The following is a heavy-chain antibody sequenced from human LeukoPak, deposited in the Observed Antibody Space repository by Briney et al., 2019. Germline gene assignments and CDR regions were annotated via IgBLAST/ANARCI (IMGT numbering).Heavy chain of an antibody. CDR3: AGVGYCSSTSCPRNFDY. D-gene: IGHD2-2*01. V-gene: IGHV3-48*04. CDR2: ITSSGSSL. CDR1: GFTFINYS. J-gene: IGHJ4*02. Sequence: GGSLRLSCAASGFTFINYSMNWVRQAPGKGLEWVSCITSSGSSLYYADSVKGRFTISRDTAKNSLYLRMNSLRAEDTAVYYCAGVGYCSSTSCPRNFDYWGQGTLVTVSS.